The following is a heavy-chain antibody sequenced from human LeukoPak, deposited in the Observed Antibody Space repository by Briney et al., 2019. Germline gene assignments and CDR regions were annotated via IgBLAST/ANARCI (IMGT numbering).Heavy chain of an antibody. J-gene: IGHJ4*02. CDR3: ARGTQWFGELTGFDY. CDR2: IFYSGST. D-gene: IGHD3-10*01. CDR1: GGSISSGGYS. Sequence: SETLSLTCVVSGGSISSGGYSWSWIRQPPGKGLEWIGYIFYSGSTYYNPSLKSRVTISLDTSKNQFSLKLSSVTAADTAVYYCARGTQWFGELTGFDYWGQGTLVTVSS. V-gene: IGHV4-30-4*07.